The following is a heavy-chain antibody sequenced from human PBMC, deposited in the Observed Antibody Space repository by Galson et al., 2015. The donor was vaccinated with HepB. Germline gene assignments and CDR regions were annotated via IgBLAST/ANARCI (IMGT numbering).Heavy chain of an antibody. CDR3: ARVGVATRYAFDI. Sequence: LSLTCTVSGGSISSYYWSWIRQPPGKGLEWIGYIYYSGSTNYSPSLKSRVTISVDTSKNQFSLKLSSVTAADTAVYYCARVGVATRYAFDIWGQGTMVTVSS. V-gene: IGHV4-59*01. CDR2: IYYSGST. CDR1: GGSISSYY. J-gene: IGHJ3*02. D-gene: IGHD5-12*01.